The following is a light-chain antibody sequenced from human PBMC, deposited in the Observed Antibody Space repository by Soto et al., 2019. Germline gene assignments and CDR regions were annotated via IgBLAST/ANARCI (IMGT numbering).Light chain of an antibody. J-gene: IGKJ5*01. CDR2: WAS. CDR3: QQHDSTPPT. CDR1: QSVSYSSNNKNN. Sequence: DIVMTQSPDSLAVSLGERATIHCKSSQSVSYSSNNKNNLAWYQQNPGQPPKLLIYWASTRESGVPDRFSGGGAGTDITLTISSLQAEDVAVYYCQQHDSTPPTFGQGTRLEI. V-gene: IGKV4-1*01.